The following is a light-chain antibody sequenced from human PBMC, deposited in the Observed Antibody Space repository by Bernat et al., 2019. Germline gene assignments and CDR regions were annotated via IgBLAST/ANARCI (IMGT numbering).Light chain of an antibody. CDR1: QSVSSDY. CDR3: QQYGSSPYT. Sequence: EIVLTQSPGTLSLSPGERITLSCRASQSVSSDYLAWFQQRPGQAPRLLIYAASSTATGIPDRFSGSGSGTDFTLTISRLEPEDFAVYYCQQYGSSPYTFGQGTKLELK. CDR2: AAS. V-gene: IGKV3-20*01. J-gene: IGKJ2*01.